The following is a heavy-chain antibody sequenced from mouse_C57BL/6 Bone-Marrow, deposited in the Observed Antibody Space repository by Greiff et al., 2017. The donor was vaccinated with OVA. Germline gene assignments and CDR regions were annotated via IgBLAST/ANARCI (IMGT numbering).Heavy chain of an antibody. CDR3: ARSGYYGNYDAY. CDR1: GYTFTSYG. Sequence: QVQLKQSGAELARPGASVKLSCKASGYTFTSYGISWVKQRTGQGLEWIGEIYPRSGNTYYNEKFKGKATLTADKSSSTAYMELRSLTSEDSAVYFCARSGYYGNYDAYWGQGTLVTVSA. V-gene: IGHV1-81*01. D-gene: IGHD2-1*01. CDR2: IYPRSGNT. J-gene: IGHJ3*01.